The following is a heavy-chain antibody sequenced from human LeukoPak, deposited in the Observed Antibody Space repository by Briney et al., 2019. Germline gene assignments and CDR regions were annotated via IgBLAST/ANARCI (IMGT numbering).Heavy chain of an antibody. V-gene: IGHV3-30-3*01. J-gene: IGHJ4*02. CDR3: ARVKSGSYFDY. D-gene: IGHD1-26*01. CDR2: ILYDGNNE. Sequence: GGSLRLSCAASGFTFSNYAMHWVRQAPGKGLEWVATILYDGNNEYYADSVKGRFTISRDNSKNTLYLQMNSLRAEDTAVYYCARVKSGSYFDYWGQGTLVTVSS. CDR1: GFTFSNYA.